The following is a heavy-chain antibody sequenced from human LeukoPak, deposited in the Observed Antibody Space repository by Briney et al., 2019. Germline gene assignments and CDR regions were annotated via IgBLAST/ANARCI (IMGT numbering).Heavy chain of an antibody. D-gene: IGHD3-22*01. V-gene: IGHV3-30-3*01. J-gene: IGHJ4*02. CDR3: ARDGGGYDSSGPRFDY. CDR1: GFTFSSYA. Sequence: PGRSLRLSCAASGFTFSSYAMHWVRQAPGKGLEWVAVISYDGSNKYYADSVKGRFTISRDNSKNTQYLQMNSLRAEDTAVYYCARDGGGYDSSGPRFDYWGQGTLATVSS. CDR2: ISYDGSNK.